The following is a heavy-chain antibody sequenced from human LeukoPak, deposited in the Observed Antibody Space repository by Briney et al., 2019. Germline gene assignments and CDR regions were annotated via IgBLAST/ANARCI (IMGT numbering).Heavy chain of an antibody. CDR3: AREANAFDI. Sequence: GGSLRLSCEASGFTLSSYTMLWVRQAPGKGLEWVALIAYDESFKYYADSVRGRITISRDSAKTTLYLQMNSLRTEDTAVYYCAREANAFDIWGQGTVVTVSS. V-gene: IGHV3-30*07. CDR1: GFTLSSYT. J-gene: IGHJ3*02. CDR2: IAYDESFK.